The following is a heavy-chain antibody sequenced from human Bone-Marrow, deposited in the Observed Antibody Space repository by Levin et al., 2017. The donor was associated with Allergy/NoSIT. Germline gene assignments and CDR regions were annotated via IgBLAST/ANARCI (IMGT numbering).Heavy chain of an antibody. V-gene: IGHV4-30-2*01. CDR1: GGSISSGGYS. D-gene: IGHD3-10*01. CDR2: IYHSGST. CDR3: AKNDGGLLWFGELRV. Sequence: SETLSLTCAVSGGSISSGGYSWSWIRQPPGKGLEWIGYIYHSGSTSYNPSLKRRVTISVDRSQNQFSLKLSSVTAADTAVYYCAKNDGGLLWFGELRVWGQGTLVTVSS. J-gene: IGHJ4*02.